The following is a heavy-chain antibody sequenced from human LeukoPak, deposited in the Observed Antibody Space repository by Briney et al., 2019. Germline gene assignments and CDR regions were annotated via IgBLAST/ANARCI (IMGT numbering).Heavy chain of an antibody. CDR3: ARIKNSGSGNYLFDY. CDR1: GGSISSYY. J-gene: IGHJ4*02. Sequence: SETLSLTCTVSGGSISSYYWSWIRQPPGKGLEWIGYIFYSGSTNYNPSLKSRVTMSVDTSKNQFSLTLISVTAADTAVYYCARIKNSGSGNYLFDYWGQGTLVTVSS. CDR2: IFYSGST. D-gene: IGHD3-10*01. V-gene: IGHV4-59*01.